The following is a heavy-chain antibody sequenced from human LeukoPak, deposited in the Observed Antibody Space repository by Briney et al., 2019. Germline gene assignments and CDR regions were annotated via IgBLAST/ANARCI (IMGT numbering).Heavy chain of an antibody. CDR2: ISYDGSNK. CDR1: GFTFSSYS. CDR3: ARGDESIAARRWYLDY. Sequence: GGSLRLSCAAPGFTFSSYSMNWVRQAPGKGLEWVAVISYDGSNKYYADSVKGRFTISRDNSKNTLYLQMNNLRAEDTAVYYCARGDESIAARRWYLDYWGQGTLVTVSS. J-gene: IGHJ4*02. D-gene: IGHD6-6*01. V-gene: IGHV3-30*03.